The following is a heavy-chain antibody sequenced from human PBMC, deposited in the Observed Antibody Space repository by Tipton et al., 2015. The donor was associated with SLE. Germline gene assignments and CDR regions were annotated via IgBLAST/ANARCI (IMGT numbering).Heavy chain of an antibody. CDR2: ISSSSSTI. Sequence: SLRLSCAASGFTFSSYGMNWVRQAPGKGLEWVSYISSSSSTIYYADSVKGRFTVSRDNAQNSLYLQMSSLRAEDTAVYYCARDVWSGYYRRFDYWGQGTLVTVSS. CDR1: GFTFSSYG. V-gene: IGHV3-48*01. D-gene: IGHD3-3*01. J-gene: IGHJ4*02. CDR3: ARDVWSGYYRRFDY.